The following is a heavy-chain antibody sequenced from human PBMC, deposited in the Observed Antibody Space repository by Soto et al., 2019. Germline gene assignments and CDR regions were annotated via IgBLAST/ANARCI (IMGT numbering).Heavy chain of an antibody. J-gene: IGHJ4*02. Sequence: SETLSLTCTVSGGSISSYYWIWIRQPPGKGLEWIGYIYYSGSTNYNPSLKSRFTISRDNAKNSLYLQMNSLRADDTAVYHCARDLGGFQASGNYYTNGILNWGQGALVTVSS. V-gene: IGHV4-59*12. CDR1: GGSISSYY. CDR2: IYYSGST. D-gene: IGHD3-10*01. CDR3: ARDLGGFQASGNYYTNGILN.